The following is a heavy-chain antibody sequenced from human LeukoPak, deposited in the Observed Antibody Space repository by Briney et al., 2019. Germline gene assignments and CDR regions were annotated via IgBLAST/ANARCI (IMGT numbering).Heavy chain of an antibody. CDR2: IYYSGST. V-gene: IGHV4-31*03. D-gene: IGHD4-17*01. Sequence: SQTLSLTCTVSGGSISSGDYYLSWIRQHPGKGLEWIGYIYYSGSTYYNPSLKSRVTIFVDTSKNQFSLKLSSVTAAGTAVYYCAASSSLSYGAPDYWGQGTLVTVSS. J-gene: IGHJ4*02. CDR3: AASSSLSYGAPDY. CDR1: GGSISSGDYY.